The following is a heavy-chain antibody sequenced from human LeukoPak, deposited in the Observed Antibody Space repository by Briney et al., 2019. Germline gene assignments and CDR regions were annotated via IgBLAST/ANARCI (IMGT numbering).Heavy chain of an antibody. CDR3: AKVPILKYQLLFPDY. D-gene: IGHD2-2*01. CDR1: GFTFSSYA. Sequence: QSGGSLRLSWAASGFTFSSYAMSWVRQAPGKGLEWVSAISGSGGSTYYADSAKGRFTISRDNSKNTLYLQMNSLRAEDTAVCYCAKVPILKYQLLFPDYWGQGTLVTVSS. CDR2: ISGSGGST. J-gene: IGHJ4*02. V-gene: IGHV3-23*01.